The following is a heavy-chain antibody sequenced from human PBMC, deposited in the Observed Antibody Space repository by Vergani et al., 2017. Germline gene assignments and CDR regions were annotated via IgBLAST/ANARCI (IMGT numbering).Heavy chain of an antibody. J-gene: IGHJ3*02. CDR3: ASVRSPLPFLVVVLPSFAI. V-gene: IGHV4-39*01. CDR1: GGSISSSSYY. D-gene: IGHD2/OR15-2a*01. CDR2: IYYSGST. Sequence: QVQLQESGPGLVKPSQTLSLTCTVSGGSISSSSYYWGWIRQPPGKGLEWIGSIYYSGSTYYNPSLKSRVTISVDTSTNQFSLKLSSVTAADTAVYYCASVRSPLPFLVVVLPSFAIWGQGTMVSVSS.